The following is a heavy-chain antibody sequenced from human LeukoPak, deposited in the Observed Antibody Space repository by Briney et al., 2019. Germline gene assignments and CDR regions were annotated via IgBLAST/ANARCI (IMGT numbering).Heavy chain of an antibody. V-gene: IGHV3-48*04. CDR2: ISSSGSTI. D-gene: IGHD3-10*02. CDR3: AELGITMIGGV. Sequence: GGSLRLSCAASGFTFSSYGMHWVRQAPGKGLEWVSYISSSGSTIYYADSVKGRFTISRDNAKDSLYLQMNSLRAEDTAVYYCAELGITMIGGVWGKGTTVTISS. J-gene: IGHJ6*04. CDR1: GFTFSSYG.